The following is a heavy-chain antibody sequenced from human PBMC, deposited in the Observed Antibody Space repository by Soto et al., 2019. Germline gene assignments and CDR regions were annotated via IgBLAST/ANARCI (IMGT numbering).Heavy chain of an antibody. J-gene: IGHJ4*02. CDR1: GFTFDDYG. CDR3: ARDPIEMATPRPYYFDY. CDR2: INWNGGST. D-gene: IGHD5-12*01. Sequence: PGGSLRLSCAASGFTFDDYGMSWVRQAPGKGLEWVSGINWNGGSTGYADSVKGRFTISRDNAKNSLYLQMNSLRAEDTAVYYCARDPIEMATPRPYYFDYWGQGTLVTVSS. V-gene: IGHV3-20*04.